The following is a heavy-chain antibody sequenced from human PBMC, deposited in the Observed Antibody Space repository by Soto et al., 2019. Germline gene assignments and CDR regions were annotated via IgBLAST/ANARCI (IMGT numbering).Heavy chain of an antibody. CDR3: ARTEGQGSGSPLYYYYGMDV. CDR1: GFSLSSSNW. Sequence: SGTLSPPCAVSGFSLSSSNWWGWIPQPPGKGLDWIVYIFYSGSTYYNPSLKSRVTMSVDTSKNQFSLKLSSVTAVDTAVYYCARTEGQGSGSPLYYYYGMDVWGQGTTVTVSS. V-gene: IGHV4-28*01. D-gene: IGHD3-10*01. J-gene: IGHJ6*02. CDR2: IFYSGST.